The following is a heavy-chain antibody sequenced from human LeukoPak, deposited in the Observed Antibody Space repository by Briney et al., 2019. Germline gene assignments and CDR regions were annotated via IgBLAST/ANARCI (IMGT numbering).Heavy chain of an antibody. V-gene: IGHV3-7*01. CDR1: GFTFSSYA. J-gene: IGHJ4*02. Sequence: GGSLRLSCAASGFTFSSYAMSWVRQAPGKGLEWVANINQGGSVKYYVDSVKGRFTISRDDAKNSLYVQMNSLRDEDTAVYYCARVGYSGWNLEHWGQGTLVTVSS. D-gene: IGHD5-12*01. CDR2: INQGGSVK. CDR3: ARVGYSGWNLEH.